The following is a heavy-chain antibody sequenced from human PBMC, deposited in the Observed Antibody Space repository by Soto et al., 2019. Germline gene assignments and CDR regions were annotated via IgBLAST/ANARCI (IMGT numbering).Heavy chain of an antibody. J-gene: IGHJ6*02. CDR1: GFTFSSYG. V-gene: IGHV3-33*01. CDR3: TRLYSSLVHYGMDV. D-gene: IGHD2-21*01. Sequence: GGSLRLSCAASGFTFSSYGMHWVRQAPGKGLEWVAAIWYDGSNKYYADSVKGRFTISRDNSKKSLYLQMDNLRVEDTAVYYWTRLYSSLVHYGMDVWGQGTTVTVSS. CDR2: IWYDGSNK.